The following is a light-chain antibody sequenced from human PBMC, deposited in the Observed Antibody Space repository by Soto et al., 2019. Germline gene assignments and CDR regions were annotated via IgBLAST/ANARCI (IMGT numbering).Light chain of an antibody. CDR1: QTVSSN. J-gene: IGKJ1*01. CDR3: HQYNFWPS. V-gene: IGKV3-15*01. CDR2: GTS. Sequence: EIVMTQSPSTLSVSPWERFTLSCRASQTVSSNLAWYQQKPGQSPRLLISGTSTRATGIPARFSGSGSGTEFTLTISSLQSEDFAVYYCHQYNFWPSFGQGTKVDIK.